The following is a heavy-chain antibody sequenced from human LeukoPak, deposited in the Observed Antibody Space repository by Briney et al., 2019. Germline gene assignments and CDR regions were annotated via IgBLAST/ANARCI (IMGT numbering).Heavy chain of an antibody. CDR3: ARSPPHYDILTGLDAFDI. Sequence: GGSLRLSCAASGFTFSSYWMSWVRQAPGKGLEWVANIKQDGSEKYYVDSVKGRFTISRDNAKNSLYLQMNSLRADDTAVYYCARSPPHYDILTGLDAFDIWGQGTMVTVSS. CDR1: GFTFSSYW. D-gene: IGHD3-9*01. V-gene: IGHV3-7*03. J-gene: IGHJ3*02. CDR2: IKQDGSEK.